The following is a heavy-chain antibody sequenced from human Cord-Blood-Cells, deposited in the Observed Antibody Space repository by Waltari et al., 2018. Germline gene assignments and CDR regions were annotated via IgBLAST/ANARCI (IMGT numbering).Heavy chain of an antibody. CDR2: ISYDGSNK. CDR1: GFTFRSYA. Sequence: QVQLVESGGGVVQPGRSLRLSCAASGFTFRSYAMHWVRQAPGKGLEWVAVISYDGSNKYYADSVKGRFTISRDNSKNTLYLQMNSLRAEDTAVYYCARDSGYSFDYWGQGTLVTVSS. D-gene: IGHD1-26*01. J-gene: IGHJ4*02. CDR3: ARDSGYSFDY. V-gene: IGHV3-30-3*01.